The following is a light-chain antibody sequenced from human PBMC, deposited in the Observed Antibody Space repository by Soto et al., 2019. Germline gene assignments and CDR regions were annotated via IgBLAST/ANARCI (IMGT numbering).Light chain of an antibody. J-gene: IGKJ4*01. V-gene: IGKV2-28*01. Sequence: DIVMTQSPLSLPVTPGEPASISCRSSQSLLHSNGYNYLDWYLQKPGQSPQLLIYLGSNRAPGVPDRFSGSGSGTDFTLKISRVEAEDVGVYYCRQTLDTLLSFGGGTKVEIK. CDR3: RQTLDTLLS. CDR2: LGS. CDR1: QSLLHSNGYNY.